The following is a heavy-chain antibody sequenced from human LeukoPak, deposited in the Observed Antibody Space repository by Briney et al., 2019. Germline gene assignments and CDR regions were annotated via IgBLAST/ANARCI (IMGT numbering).Heavy chain of an antibody. J-gene: IGHJ4*02. CDR2: LSASGGTT. CDR1: GFTFSAYA. D-gene: IGHD3-10*01. CDR3: VKDRAGTWAFGY. V-gene: IGHV3-23*01. Sequence: GGSLRLSCSASGFTFSAYAMTWVRQAPGEGLEWVSALSASGGTTYYADSVKGRFTISRDNSKNTLYLQVNSLRAEDTAVYYCVKDRAGTWAFGYWGQGTLVTVSS.